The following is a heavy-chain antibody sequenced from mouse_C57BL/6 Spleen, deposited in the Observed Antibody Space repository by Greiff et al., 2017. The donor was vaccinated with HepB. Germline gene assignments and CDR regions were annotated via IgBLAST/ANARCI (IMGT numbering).Heavy chain of an antibody. CDR3: ARGWDGGYYFDY. CDR1: GYTFTNYW. D-gene: IGHD4-1*01. Sequence: QVQLKESGAELVRPGTSVKMSCKASGYTFTNYWIGWAKQRPGHGLEWIGDIYPGGGYTNYNEKFKGKATLTADKSSSTAYMQLSGLTSEDSAIYYCARGWDGGYYFDYWGQGTTLTVSS. J-gene: IGHJ2*01. V-gene: IGHV1-63*01. CDR2: IYPGGGYT.